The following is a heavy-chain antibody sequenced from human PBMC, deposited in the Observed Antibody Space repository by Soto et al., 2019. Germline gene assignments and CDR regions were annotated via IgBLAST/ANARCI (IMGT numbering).Heavy chain of an antibody. CDR1: GGTFSSYA. D-gene: IGHD3-22*01. Sequence: ASVKVSCKASGGTFSSYAISWVRQAPGQGLEWMGGIIPIFGTANYAQKFQGRVTITADESTSTAYMELSSLRSEDTAVYYCARDHPRAYDSSGYYSGMADAFDIWGQGTMVTVSS. V-gene: IGHV1-69*13. CDR3: ARDHPRAYDSSGYYSGMADAFDI. CDR2: IIPIFGTA. J-gene: IGHJ3*02.